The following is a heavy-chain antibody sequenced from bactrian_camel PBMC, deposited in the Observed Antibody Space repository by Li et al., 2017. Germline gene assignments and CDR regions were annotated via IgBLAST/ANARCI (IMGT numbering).Heavy chain of an antibody. D-gene: IGHD5*01. J-gene: IGHJ6*01. CDR2: ISSKGAT. CDR1: GFTFDDSD. Sequence: HVQLVESGGGSVQAGETLRLSCTAAGFTFDDSDVRWFREASGVECELVSSISSKGATYYADSVKGRFTISRDNAKNTLYLQMNSLKPEDTAMYYCAAGSTDRDPVLILNGLGYVCPDFGYWGQGTQVTVS. V-gene: IGHV3S63*01. CDR3: AAGSTDRDPVLILNGLGYVCPDFGY.